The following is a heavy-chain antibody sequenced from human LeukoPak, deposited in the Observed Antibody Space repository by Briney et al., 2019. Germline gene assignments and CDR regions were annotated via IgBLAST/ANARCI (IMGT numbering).Heavy chain of an antibody. V-gene: IGHV4-59*01. D-gene: IGHD5-18*01. CDR1: GSSISSYY. J-gene: IGHJ4*02. Sequence: SETLSLTCTVSGSSISSYYWSWIRQPPGKGLEWIGYIYYSGSTNYNPSLKSRVTISVDTSKNQFSLKLSSVTAADTAVYYCARVAMVRHFDYWGQGTLVTVSS. CDR3: ARVAMVRHFDY. CDR2: IYYSGST.